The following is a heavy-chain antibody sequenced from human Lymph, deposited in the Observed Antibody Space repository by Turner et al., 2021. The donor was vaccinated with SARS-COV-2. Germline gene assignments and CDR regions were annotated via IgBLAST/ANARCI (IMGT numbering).Heavy chain of an antibody. CDR3: ANLYSSSAAGDP. CDR2: ISGSCGST. CDR1: GFTFSSYA. V-gene: IGHV3-23*01. D-gene: IGHD6-6*01. J-gene: IGHJ5*02. Sequence: EVQLLESGGGLGQPGGSLRLSCAASGFTFSSYAMSWVRQAPGKVLEWVSAISGSCGSTYYADSVKGRLTISRDNSKNTLYLQMNSLRAEDTAVYYCANLYSSSAAGDPWGQGTLVTVSS.